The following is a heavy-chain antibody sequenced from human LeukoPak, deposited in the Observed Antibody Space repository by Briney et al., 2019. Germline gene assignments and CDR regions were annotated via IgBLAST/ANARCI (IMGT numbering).Heavy chain of an antibody. CDR1: AGSTASSSYE. CDR3: WKHGVPGSIVSAFDI. V-gene: IGHV4-39*01. CDR2: IYNSGIT. J-gene: IGHJ3*02. Sequence: SETLSLTCPVSAGSTASSSYEWGWIRRPPGKGLEWIGSIYNSGITHYNPSLKSRVTISVDTSKNQFSLKLSPVTAADTAVFFYWKHGVPGSIVSAFDIWGQGTMVNV. D-gene: IGHD6-19*01.